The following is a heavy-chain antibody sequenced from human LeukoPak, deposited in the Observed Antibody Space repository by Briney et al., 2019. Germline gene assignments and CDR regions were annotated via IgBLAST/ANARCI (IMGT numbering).Heavy chain of an antibody. D-gene: IGHD3-22*01. Sequence: SVKVSCKASGYTFTSYGISWVRQAPGQGLEWMGGIIPIFGTANYAQKFQGRVTITADESTSTAYMELSSLRSEDTAVYYCARESDSSGSFDYWGQGTLVTVSS. CDR2: IIPIFGTA. CDR1: GYTFTSYG. J-gene: IGHJ4*02. V-gene: IGHV1-69*13. CDR3: ARESDSSGSFDY.